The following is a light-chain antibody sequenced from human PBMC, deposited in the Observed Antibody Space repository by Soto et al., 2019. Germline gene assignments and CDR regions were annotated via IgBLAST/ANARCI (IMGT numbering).Light chain of an antibody. J-gene: IGKJ4*01. CDR1: QSVSSN. Sequence: IVMTQSPATLSVSPGERATLSCRASQSVSSNLAWYQQKPGQAPRLLIYRASTRATGIPARFSGSGSGTEFTLTISSLQSEDFAVYYCQQYDNWPPLTFGGGNKVEIK. V-gene: IGKV3-15*01. CDR2: RAS. CDR3: QQYDNWPPLT.